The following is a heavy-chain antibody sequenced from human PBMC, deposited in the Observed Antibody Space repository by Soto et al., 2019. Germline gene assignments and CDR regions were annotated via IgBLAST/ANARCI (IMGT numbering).Heavy chain of an antibody. D-gene: IGHD2-15*01. Sequence: SETLSLTCTVSGGSISSYYWSWIRQPPGKGLEWIGYIYYSGSTNYNPSLKSRVTISVDTSKNQFSLKLSSVTAADTAVYYCARTVVVVAATWFDPWGQGTLVTVSS. J-gene: IGHJ5*02. CDR2: IYYSGST. CDR1: GGSISSYY. V-gene: IGHV4-59*08. CDR3: ARTVVVVAATWFDP.